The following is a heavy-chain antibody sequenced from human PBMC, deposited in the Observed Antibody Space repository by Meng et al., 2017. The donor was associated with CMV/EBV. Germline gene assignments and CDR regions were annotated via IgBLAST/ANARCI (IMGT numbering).Heavy chain of an antibody. CDR1: GFTFSSYA. V-gene: IGHV3-30-3*01. Sequence: GESLKISRAASGFTFSSYAMHWVRQAPGKGLEWVAVISYDGSNKYYADSVKGRFTTSRDNSKNTLYLQMNSLRAEDTAVYYCARDIDSGSYWGQGTLVTVS. CDR2: ISYDGSNK. D-gene: IGHD1-26*01. CDR3: ARDIDSGSY. J-gene: IGHJ4*02.